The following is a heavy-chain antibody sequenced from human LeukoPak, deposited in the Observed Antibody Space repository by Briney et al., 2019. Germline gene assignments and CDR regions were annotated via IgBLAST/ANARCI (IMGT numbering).Heavy chain of an antibody. CDR1: GFTFSSYW. Sequence: GGSLRLSCAASGFTFSSYWMSWVRQAPGKGLEWVANIKQDGSEKYYVDSVKARFTISRDNAKNSLYLQMNSLRAEDTAVYYCARWGYSYGQSWFDPWGQGTLVTVSS. D-gene: IGHD5-18*01. CDR3: ARWGYSYGQSWFDP. J-gene: IGHJ5*02. V-gene: IGHV3-7*01. CDR2: IKQDGSEK.